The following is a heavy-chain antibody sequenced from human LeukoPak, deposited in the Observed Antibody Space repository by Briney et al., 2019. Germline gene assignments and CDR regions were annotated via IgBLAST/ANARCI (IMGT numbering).Heavy chain of an antibody. D-gene: IGHD1-26*01. J-gene: IGHJ4*02. Sequence: GASVKVSCKASGYTFTDHYLHWVRQAPGQGLEWLAWISPNSGGTSYAQKFQGRVTLTRDTSITTAYMELSRLRSDDTAVYYCARGRDSGSRTYYFDFWGQGTLVTVSS. CDR2: ISPNSGGT. V-gene: IGHV1-2*02. CDR3: ARGRDSGSRTYYFDF. CDR1: GYTFTDHY.